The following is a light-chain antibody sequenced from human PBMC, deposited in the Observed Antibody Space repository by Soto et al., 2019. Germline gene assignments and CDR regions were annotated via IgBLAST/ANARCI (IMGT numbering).Light chain of an antibody. CDR3: CSYAGTRAHWV. CDR1: SSDVGSYNL. V-gene: IGLV2-23*02. J-gene: IGLJ3*02. CDR2: EVS. Sequence: QSALTQPASESGSPGQSITISCTGTSSDVGSYNLVSWYQQHPGKAPKLMIYEVSKRPSGVSNRFSGSKSGNTASLTISGLQAEDEADYYCCSYAGTRAHWVFGGGTKLTVL.